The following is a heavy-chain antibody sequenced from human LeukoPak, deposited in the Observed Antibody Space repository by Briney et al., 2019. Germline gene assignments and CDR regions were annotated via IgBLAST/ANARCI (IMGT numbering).Heavy chain of an antibody. Sequence: SETLSLTCIVSGASISNYYWSWIRQPAGKGPEWIGRVYNGGSTNYNSSLRSRVTMSVDTSKNRFSLKLTSVTAADTAVYYCARFGGSGDTRGYFDNWGQGTLVTVSS. CDR1: GASISNYY. CDR2: VYNGGST. CDR3: ARFGGSGDTRGYFDN. D-gene: IGHD2-15*01. J-gene: IGHJ4*02. V-gene: IGHV4-4*07.